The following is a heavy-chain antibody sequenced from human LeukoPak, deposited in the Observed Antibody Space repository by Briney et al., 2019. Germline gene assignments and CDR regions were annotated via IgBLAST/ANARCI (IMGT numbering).Heavy chain of an antibody. CDR1: GYSFTSYW. V-gene: IGHV5-51*01. Sequence: GESLKISCKGSGYSFTSYWIGWVRQMPGKGLEWMGIIYPGDSDTRYSPSFQGQVTISADKSISTAYLQWSSLKAPDTAMYYCARHVRGWYDNDAFDIWGQGTMVTVSS. CDR2: IYPGDSDT. D-gene: IGHD6-19*01. J-gene: IGHJ3*02. CDR3: ARHVRGWYDNDAFDI.